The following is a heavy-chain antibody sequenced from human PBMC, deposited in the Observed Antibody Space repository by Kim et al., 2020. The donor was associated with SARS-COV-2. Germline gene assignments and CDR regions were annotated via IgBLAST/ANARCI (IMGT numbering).Heavy chain of an antibody. Sequence: ITNYNPSLKSRLTISIDTSKNHLSLKLTSVTAADTAVYYCARGVITTGFDYWGQGTLVTVSS. V-gene: IGHV4-34*01. J-gene: IGHJ4*02. CDR3: ARGVITTGFDY. D-gene: IGHD3-22*01. CDR2: IT.